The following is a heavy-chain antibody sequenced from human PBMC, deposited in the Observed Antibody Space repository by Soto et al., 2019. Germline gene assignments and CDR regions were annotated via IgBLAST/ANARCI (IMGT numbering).Heavy chain of an antibody. CDR3: ARVPDY. Sequence: PSETLSLTCTVSGGSISSVDPYWGWIRQPPGKGLEWIGYMYHSGSTYYNPSLKSRVTISIDRSKNQFSLKLSSVTAADTAVYYCARVPDYWGQGILVNVSS. J-gene: IGHJ4*02. V-gene: IGHV4-30-2*01. CDR2: MYHSGST. CDR1: GGSISSVDPY. D-gene: IGHD2-2*01.